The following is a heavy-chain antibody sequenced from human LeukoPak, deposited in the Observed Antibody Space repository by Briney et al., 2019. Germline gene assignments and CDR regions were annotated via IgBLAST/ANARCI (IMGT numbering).Heavy chain of an antibody. CDR3: ARVRPSYYFDY. V-gene: IGHV3-66*01. Sequence: GGSLRLSCAASGFTVSSNYMSWVRQAPGKGLEWVSVIYSGGSTYYADSVKGRFTISRDNSKNTLYLQMNSLRAEDTAVYYCARVRPSYYFDYWGQGNLVTVSS. CDR1: GFTVSSNY. CDR2: IYSGGST. J-gene: IGHJ4*02.